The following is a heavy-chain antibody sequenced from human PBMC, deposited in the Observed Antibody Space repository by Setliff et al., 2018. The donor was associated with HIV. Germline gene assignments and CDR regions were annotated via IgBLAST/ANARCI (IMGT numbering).Heavy chain of an antibody. CDR2: IYSSGST. Sequence: SETLSLTCTVSGGSISSGSHYWNWVRQSAGKGLEWIGRIYSSGSTNYNPSLNSRVSISLDTSKNQLSLKLSSVTAADTAVYYCARRSIVGVTRGFYYYGLDVWGQGTTVTVSS. CDR3: ARRSIVGVTRGFYYYGLDV. D-gene: IGHD1-26*01. V-gene: IGHV4-61*02. CDR1: GGSISSGSHY. J-gene: IGHJ6*02.